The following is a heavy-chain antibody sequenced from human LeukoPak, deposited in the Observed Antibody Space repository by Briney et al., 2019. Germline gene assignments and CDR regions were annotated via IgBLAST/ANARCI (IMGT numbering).Heavy chain of an antibody. CDR3: ARAVGATHFDY. CDR2: IKQDGSEK. D-gene: IGHD1-26*01. V-gene: IGHV3-7*04. CDR1: EFTVSYNY. Sequence: GGSLRLSCAASEFTVSYNYMSWVRQAPGKGLEWVANIKQDGSEKFYVDSVKGRFTISRDNDKNSLCLQMNSLRAEDTAVYYCARAVGATHFDYWGQGILVTVSS. J-gene: IGHJ4*02.